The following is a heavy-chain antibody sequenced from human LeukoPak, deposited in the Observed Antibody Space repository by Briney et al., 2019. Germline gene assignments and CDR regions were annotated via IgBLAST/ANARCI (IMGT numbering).Heavy chain of an antibody. D-gene: IGHD6-19*01. Sequence: ASVKVSCKASGYTFTGYYMHWVRQAPGQGLEWMGWINPNSGGTNYAQKFQGRVTMTRDTSIGTAYMELSRLRSDDTAVYYCASSIAVAGGGFDYWGQGTLVTVSS. J-gene: IGHJ4*02. CDR1: GYTFTGYY. CDR2: INPNSGGT. V-gene: IGHV1-2*02. CDR3: ASSIAVAGGGFDY.